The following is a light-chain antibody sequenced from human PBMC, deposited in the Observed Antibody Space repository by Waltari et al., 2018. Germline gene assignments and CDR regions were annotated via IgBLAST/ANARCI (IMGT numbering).Light chain of an antibody. V-gene: IGKV1-9*01. J-gene: IGKJ2*01. Sequence: IQLTQSPSSLSASVGDRVTITCRASQGMSSYLAWYQQKPGQVPKHLIYDTSTLQTGVPSRLTGNASGTDSTLTVSSLQPEDFATYYCQDLNDFPFTFGQGTKLEI. CDR1: QGMSSY. CDR2: DTS. CDR3: QDLNDFPFT.